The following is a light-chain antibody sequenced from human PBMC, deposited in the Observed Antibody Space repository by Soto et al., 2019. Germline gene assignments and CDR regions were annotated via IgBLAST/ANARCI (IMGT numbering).Light chain of an antibody. CDR1: SSNIGSES. Sequence: QSVLTQPPSASGTPGQRVTISCSGGSSNIGSESVNWYQHLPGAAPELLIFGNNQRPSGVPDRFSGSKSGTSASLAISGLQSEDEADYYCGAWDANLHGYVFGSGTKVTVL. CDR3: GAWDANLHGYV. V-gene: IGLV1-44*01. CDR2: GNN. J-gene: IGLJ1*01.